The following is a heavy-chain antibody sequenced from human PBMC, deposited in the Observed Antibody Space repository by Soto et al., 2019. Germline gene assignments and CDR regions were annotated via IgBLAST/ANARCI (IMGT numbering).Heavy chain of an antibody. CDR3: AKLWEQQLGDY. CDR1: GFTFSSYG. J-gene: IGHJ4*02. D-gene: IGHD6-13*01. Sequence: QVQLVESGGGVVQPGRSLRLSCAASGFTFSSYGIHWVRQAPGKGLEWVAVISYDGSNKYYADSVKGRFTISRDNSKNTLYLQMNSLRAEDTAVYYCAKLWEQQLGDYWGQGTLVTVSS. V-gene: IGHV3-30*18. CDR2: ISYDGSNK.